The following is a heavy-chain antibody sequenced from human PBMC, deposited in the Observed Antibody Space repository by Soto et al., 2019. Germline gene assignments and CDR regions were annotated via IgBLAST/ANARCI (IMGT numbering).Heavy chain of an antibody. J-gene: IGHJ6*02. CDR3: ANTLAVAGGYYYYYGMDV. D-gene: IGHD6-19*01. Sequence: GGSLRLSCAASGSTFSSYAMSWVRQAPGKGLEWVSAISGSGGSTYYADSVKGRFTISRDNSKNTLYLQMNSLRAEDTAVYYCANTLAVAGGYYYYYGMDVWGQGTTVTVSS. V-gene: IGHV3-23*01. CDR2: ISGSGGST. CDR1: GSTFSSYA.